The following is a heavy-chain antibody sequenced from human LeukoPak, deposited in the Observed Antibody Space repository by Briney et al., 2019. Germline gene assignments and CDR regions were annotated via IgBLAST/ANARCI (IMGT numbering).Heavy chain of an antibody. V-gene: IGHV4-4*07. CDR2: MYRHGRT. Sequence: SETLSLTCTVSGDSIYSSYWTWIRQPAEGGLEWIGIMYRHGRTNYNPSLNRRVTMSVDTSKNQLPLKLSSVTAADPAMYYCARKTGGGAFDLWGQGTMVTVSS. D-gene: IGHD2-8*02. CDR1: GDSIYSSY. J-gene: IGHJ3*01. CDR3: ARKTGGGAFDL.